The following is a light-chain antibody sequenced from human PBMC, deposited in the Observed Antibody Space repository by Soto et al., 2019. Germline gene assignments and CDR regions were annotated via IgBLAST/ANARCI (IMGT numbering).Light chain of an antibody. CDR2: DAS. CDR1: HDITSY. Sequence: DIQMTQSPSSLSASVGDRVTITCQASHDITSYLNWYQHKPGKAPKLLIYDASILEAGVPSRFSGSGSGTHFTFAISSLQHEDVATYYCQKCDYLPIFGPGTTVDFK. V-gene: IGKV1-33*01. CDR3: QKCDYLPI. J-gene: IGKJ3*01.